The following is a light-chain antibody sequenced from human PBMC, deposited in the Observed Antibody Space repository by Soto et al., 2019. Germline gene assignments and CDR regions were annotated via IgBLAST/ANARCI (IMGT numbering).Light chain of an antibody. CDR3: QQYNSYPT. J-gene: IGKJ1*01. Sequence: DIQMTQSPSTLSASVGDRVTITCRASQSISSWLAWYQQKPGKAPKLLIYDASSLESGVPSRFSGSGSGTAFTLTIRSLQPDDFATYYCQQYNSYPTFGQGTKVEIK. V-gene: IGKV1-5*01. CDR1: QSISSW. CDR2: DAS.